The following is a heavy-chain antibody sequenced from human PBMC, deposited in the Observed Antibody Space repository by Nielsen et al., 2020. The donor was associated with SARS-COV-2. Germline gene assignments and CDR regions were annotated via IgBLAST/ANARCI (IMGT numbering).Heavy chain of an antibody. CDR1: GYTFTSYD. Sequence: SVKVSCKASGYTFTSYDINWVRQATGHGMEWMGWMNPNSGNTGYAQKFQDRVTMTRNSSISTAYMELSSLRSEDTAVYYCARGPQWEWSSGFDYWGQGTLVTVSS. V-gene: IGHV1-8*01. CDR2: MNPNSGNT. CDR3: ARGPQWEWSSGFDY. D-gene: IGHD1-26*01. J-gene: IGHJ4*02.